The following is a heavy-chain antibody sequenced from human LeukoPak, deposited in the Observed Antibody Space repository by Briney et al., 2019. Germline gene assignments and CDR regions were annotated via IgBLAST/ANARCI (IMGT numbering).Heavy chain of an antibody. CDR3: AIAPAGTYYFNY. Sequence: SETLSLTCTVSGVSLSTHYWIWIRQPPGKELEWIGYIFYSGSTNYIPSLKSRTTISVDTSQNQFSLKLSSVTAADTALYYCAIAPAGTYYFNYWGQGTLVTVSS. CDR2: IFYSGST. D-gene: IGHD6-13*01. V-gene: IGHV4-59*11. J-gene: IGHJ4*02. CDR1: GVSLSTHY.